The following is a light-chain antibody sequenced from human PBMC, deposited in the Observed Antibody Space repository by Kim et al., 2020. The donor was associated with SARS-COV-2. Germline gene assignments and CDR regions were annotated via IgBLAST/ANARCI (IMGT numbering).Light chain of an antibody. V-gene: IGKV1-5*03. J-gene: IGKJ2*01. CDR1: QNVYTW. Sequence: ASVRDNVTITCRASQNVYTWLAWYQQKPGKAPRVVIYTTSILESGVPSTFSGSGSGTEFSLTISGLQPDDFATYYCQQYSNYPYTFGQGTKVDIK. CDR2: TTS. CDR3: QQYSNYPYT.